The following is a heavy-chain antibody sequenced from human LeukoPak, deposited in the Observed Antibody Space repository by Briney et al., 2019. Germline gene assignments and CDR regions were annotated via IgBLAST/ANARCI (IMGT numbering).Heavy chain of an antibody. CDR3: AKDYDSSGYSVSSFDH. CDR2: ISGSGGST. V-gene: IGHV3-23*01. Sequence: PGASLRLSCAASGFTFSSYAMSWVRQAPGKGLEWVSAISGSGGSTYYADSVKGRFTISRDNSKNTLYLQMNSLRAKDTAVYYCAKDYDSSGYSVSSFDHWGQGTLVTVSS. D-gene: IGHD3-22*01. J-gene: IGHJ4*02. CDR1: GFTFSSYA.